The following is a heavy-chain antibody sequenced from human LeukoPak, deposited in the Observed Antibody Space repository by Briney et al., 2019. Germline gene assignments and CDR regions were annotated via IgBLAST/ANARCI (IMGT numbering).Heavy chain of an antibody. CDR2: ISDGGSTT. D-gene: IGHD3-16*01. V-gene: IGHV3-74*01. CDR1: GFTFSSYW. CDR3: ARESYDYVWGSYGDFDY. Sequence: GGSLRLSCAASGFTFSSYWMHWVRQAPGKGLVWVSRISDGGSTTTYADSVKGRFTISRDNSKNTLYLQMNSLRAEDTAVYYCARESYDYVWGSYGDFDYWGLGTLVTVSS. J-gene: IGHJ4*02.